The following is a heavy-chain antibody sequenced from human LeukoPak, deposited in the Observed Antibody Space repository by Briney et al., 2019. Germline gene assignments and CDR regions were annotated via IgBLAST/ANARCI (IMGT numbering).Heavy chain of an antibody. D-gene: IGHD1-26*01. V-gene: IGHV3-21*05. Sequence: GGSLRLSCAASGFTFSKMNWVRQAPGKGLEWVSYISSSSSYIYYADSVKGRFTISRDNAKNSLYLQMNSLRAEDTAVYYCARDESGSYPYYFDYWGQGTLVTVSS. CDR1: GFTFSK. CDR3: ARDESGSYPYYFDY. CDR2: ISSSSSYI. J-gene: IGHJ4*02.